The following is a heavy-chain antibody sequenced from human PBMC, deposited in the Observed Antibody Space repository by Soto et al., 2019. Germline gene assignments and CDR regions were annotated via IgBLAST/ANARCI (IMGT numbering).Heavy chain of an antibody. V-gene: IGHV3-53*04. J-gene: IGHJ4*02. Sequence: GSLRLSCAASGFTVSSNYMSWVRQAPGKGLEWVSVAYSGGSTYYADSVKGRFTISRHNSKNTVYLQMNSLRPEDTAVYYCARGQTNFDYWGQGTLVTVSS. CDR2: AYSGGST. CDR3: ARGQTNFDY. CDR1: GFTVSSNY.